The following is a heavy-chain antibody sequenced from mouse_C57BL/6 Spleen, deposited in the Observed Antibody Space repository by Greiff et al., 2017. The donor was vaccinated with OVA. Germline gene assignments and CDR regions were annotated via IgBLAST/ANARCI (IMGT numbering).Heavy chain of an antibody. D-gene: IGHD3-1*01. J-gene: IGHJ4*01. CDR2: INPNNGGT. Sequence: VQLQQSGPELVKPGASVKISCKASGYTFTDYYMNWVKQSHGKSLEWIGDINPNNGGTSYNQKFKGKATLTVDKSSSTAYMERRSLTSEDSAVYYCARSGVDYWGQGTSVTVSS. CDR1: GYTFTDYY. V-gene: IGHV1-26*01. CDR3: ARSGVDY.